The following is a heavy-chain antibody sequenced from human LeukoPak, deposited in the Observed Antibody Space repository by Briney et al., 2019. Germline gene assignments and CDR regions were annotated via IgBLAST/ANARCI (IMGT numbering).Heavy chain of an antibody. V-gene: IGHV3-21*04. D-gene: IGHD1-26*01. J-gene: IGHJ3*02. CDR3: AKDIRWEPDAFDI. CDR2: ISSSSSYI. CDR1: GFTFSSYS. Sequence: GGSLRLSCAASGFTFSSYSMNWVRQAPGKGLEWVSSISSSSSYIYYADSVKGRFTISRDNAKNSLYLQMNSLRAEDTALYYCAKDIRWEPDAFDIWGQGTMVTVSS.